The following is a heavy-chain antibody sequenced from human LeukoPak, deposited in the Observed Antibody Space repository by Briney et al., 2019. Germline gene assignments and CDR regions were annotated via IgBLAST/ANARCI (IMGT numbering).Heavy chain of an antibody. CDR3: AKDLGRYRNNFFDY. Sequence: GGSLRLSCAASGFTFSSYAMHWVRQAPGKGLEWVAVISYDGSNKYYADSVKGRFTISRDNSKNTLYLQMNSLRADDTAVYYCAKDLGRYRNNFFDYWGQGNLVTVSS. D-gene: IGHD1-26*01. J-gene: IGHJ4*02. CDR2: ISYDGSNK. V-gene: IGHV3-30-3*01. CDR1: GFTFSSYA.